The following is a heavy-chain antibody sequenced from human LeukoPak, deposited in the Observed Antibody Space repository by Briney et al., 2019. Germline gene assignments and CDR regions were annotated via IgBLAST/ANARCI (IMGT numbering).Heavy chain of an antibody. CDR1: GGSISSGGYY. CDR2: IYYSGST. CDR3: AREIHDYGESWGAFDI. J-gene: IGHJ3*02. V-gene: IGHV4-31*03. D-gene: IGHD4-17*01. Sequence: SETLSLTCTVSGGSISSGGYYWSWIRQHPGKGLEWIGYIYYSGSTYYNPSLKSRVTISVDTSKNQFSLKLSSVTAADTAVYYCAREIHDYGESWGAFDIWGQGTMVTVSS.